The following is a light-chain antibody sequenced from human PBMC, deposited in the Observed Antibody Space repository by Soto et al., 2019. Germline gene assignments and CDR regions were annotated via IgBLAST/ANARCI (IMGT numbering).Light chain of an antibody. CDR2: DVK. V-gene: IGLV2-11*01. CDR1: SSDVGGYNY. CDR3: CSYAGDYTFV. Sequence: QSVLTQPRSVSGSPGQSVTISCTGTSSDVGGYNYVTWCQQYPGKAPKVMIYDVKTRPSGVPDRFSGSKSGNTASLTISGLQAEDEADYYCCSYAGDYTFVFGTGTKLTVL. J-gene: IGLJ1*01.